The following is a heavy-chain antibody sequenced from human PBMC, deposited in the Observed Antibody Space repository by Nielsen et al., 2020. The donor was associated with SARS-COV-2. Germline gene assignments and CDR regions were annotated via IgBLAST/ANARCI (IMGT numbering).Heavy chain of an antibody. CDR3: ARASEWPNYYYYYMDA. D-gene: IGHD3-3*01. V-gene: IGHV4-39*07. J-gene: IGHJ6*03. CDR2: IYYSGST. Sequence: SETLSLTCTVSGGSISSSSFYWGWIRQPPGQGLEWIGSIYYSGSTHYNPSLKSRVTISLDTSKNQFSLKLSSVTAADTAVYYCARASEWPNYYYYYMDAWGKGTTVTVSS. CDR1: GGSISSSSFY.